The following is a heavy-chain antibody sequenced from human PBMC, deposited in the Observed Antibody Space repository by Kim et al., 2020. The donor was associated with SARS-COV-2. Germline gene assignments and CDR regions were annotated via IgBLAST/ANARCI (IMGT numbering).Heavy chain of an antibody. J-gene: IGHJ4*02. V-gene: IGHV3-72*01. D-gene: IGHD1-7*01. Sequence: ESAASVRGTVTISRDDLKNSLYLQMSSLKTEDTAVYYCATVGTTTYVFDYWGQGALVTVSS. CDR3: ATVGTTTYVFDY.